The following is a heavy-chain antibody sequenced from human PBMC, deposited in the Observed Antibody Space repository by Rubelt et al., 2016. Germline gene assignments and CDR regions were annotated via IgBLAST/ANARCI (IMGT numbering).Heavy chain of an antibody. CDR1: GFTFGDYA. CDR2: IRSKAYGGTT. CDR3: ARDAAAGPWFDY. J-gene: IGHJ4*02. D-gene: IGHD6-13*01. V-gene: IGHV3-49*04. Sequence: VESGGGLVQPGRSLRLSCTASGFTFGDYAMSWVRQAPGKGLEWVGFIRSKAYGGTTEYAASVKGRFTISRDDSKSIAYLQMNSLKTEDTAVYYCARDAAAGPWFDYWGQGTLVTVSS.